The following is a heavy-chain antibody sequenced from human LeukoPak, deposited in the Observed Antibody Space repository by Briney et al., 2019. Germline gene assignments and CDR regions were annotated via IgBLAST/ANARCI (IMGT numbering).Heavy chain of an antibody. J-gene: IGHJ4*02. V-gene: IGHV4-38-2*02. CDR3: ARDLSYDFWSGYPPLYYFDY. CDR1: GYSISSSYY. D-gene: IGHD3-3*01. Sequence: SETLSLTCTVSGYSISSSYYWGWIRQPPGKGLEWIGSIYHSGSTYYNPSLKSRVTISVDTSKNQFSLKLSSVTAADTAVYYCARDLSYDFWSGYPPLYYFDYWGQGTLVTVSS. CDR2: IYHSGST.